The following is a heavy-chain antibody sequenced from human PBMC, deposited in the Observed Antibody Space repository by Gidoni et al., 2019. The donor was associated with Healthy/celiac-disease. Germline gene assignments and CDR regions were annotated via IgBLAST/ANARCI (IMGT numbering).Heavy chain of an antibody. CDR3: ALRRYGGNDNCVDP. J-gene: IGHJ5*02. Sequence: QITLKESGPTLVKPTQTLKLTCTFAGFSLSTSRVGGGWIRQPPGKALELLALIYWDDDKPYSPSLKSRLTITEDTSKNLVVLTMTNMDPVDTATSYGALRRYGGNDNCVDPWGQGTLVTVSS. CDR1: GFSLSTSRVG. CDR2: IYWDDDK. V-gene: IGHV2-5*02. D-gene: IGHD4-17*01.